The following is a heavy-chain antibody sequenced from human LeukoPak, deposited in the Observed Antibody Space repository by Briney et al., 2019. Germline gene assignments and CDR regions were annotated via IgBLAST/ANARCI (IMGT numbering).Heavy chain of an antibody. Sequence: GGALRLSCAASGFTFSSYAMYWVRQAPGKGLECVALISSDGRNKYYTDSVKGRFTISRDTSKNTLYLQMNSLRAEDTSMYYCAKELRGGVFPDYWGQGTLVTVSS. J-gene: IGHJ4*02. D-gene: IGHD6-13*01. CDR2: ISSDGRNK. CDR1: GFTFSSYA. CDR3: AKELRGGVFPDY. V-gene: IGHV3-30*18.